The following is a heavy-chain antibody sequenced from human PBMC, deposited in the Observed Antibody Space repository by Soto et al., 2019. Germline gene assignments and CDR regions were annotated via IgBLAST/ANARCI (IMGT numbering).Heavy chain of an antibody. D-gene: IGHD3-3*01. CDR1: GGTFSSYA. CDR2: IIPIFGTA. J-gene: IGHJ6*02. CDR3: ARVSGDFWSGYQYYYYGMDV. V-gene: IGHV1-69*13. Sequence: SVKVSCKASGGTFSSYAISWVRQAPGQGLEWMGGIIPIFGTANYAQKFQGRVTITADESTSTAYMELSSLRSEDTAVYYCARVSGDFWSGYQYYYYGMDVWGQGTTVTVSS.